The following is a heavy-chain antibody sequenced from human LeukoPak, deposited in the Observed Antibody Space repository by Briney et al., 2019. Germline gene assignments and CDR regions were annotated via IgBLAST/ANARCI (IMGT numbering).Heavy chain of an antibody. Sequence: SVKVSCKASGGTFSSYAISWVRQAPGQGLEWMGRIIPILGIANYAQKFQGRVTITADKSTSTAYMELSSLRSDDTAVYYCAKTFGTIDPFEYWGQGTLVTVSS. CDR3: AKTFGTIDPFEY. D-gene: IGHD2-2*01. J-gene: IGHJ4*02. V-gene: IGHV1-69*04. CDR1: GGTFSSYA. CDR2: IIPILGIA.